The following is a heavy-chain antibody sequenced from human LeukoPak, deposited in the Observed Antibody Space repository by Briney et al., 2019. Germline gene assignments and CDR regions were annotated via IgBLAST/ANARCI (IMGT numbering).Heavy chain of an antibody. J-gene: IGHJ3*02. CDR3: AKDISRYFDWLLGDDAFDI. CDR2: ISWNSGSI. CDR1: GFTFDDYA. V-gene: IGHV3-9*01. D-gene: IGHD3-9*01. Sequence: PGRSLRLSCAASGFTFDDYAMHWVRQAPGKGLEWVSGISWNSGSIGYADSVKGRFTISRDNAKNSLYLQMNSLRAEDTALYYCAKDISRYFDWLLGDDAFDIWGQGTMVTVSS.